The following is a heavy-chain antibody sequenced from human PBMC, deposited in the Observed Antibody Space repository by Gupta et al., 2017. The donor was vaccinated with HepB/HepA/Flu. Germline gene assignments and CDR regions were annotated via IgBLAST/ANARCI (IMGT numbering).Heavy chain of an antibody. CDR1: GFPLSNYA. Sequence: EVQVLESGGGLVQPGGSLRLYCAASGFPLSNYAMSWVRQAPGKGLEWVSVISGSGGTTYNTDSVKGRFTISRDNSKNTLYLQMNSLRAEDTAVYYCAKGNSGSKYYYYMDVWGKGTTVTVSS. D-gene: IGHD1-26*01. J-gene: IGHJ6*03. CDR3: AKGNSGSKYYYYMDV. V-gene: IGHV3-23*01. CDR2: ISGSGGTT.